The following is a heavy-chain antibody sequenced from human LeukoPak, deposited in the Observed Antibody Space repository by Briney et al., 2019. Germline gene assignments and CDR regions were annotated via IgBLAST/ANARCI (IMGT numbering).Heavy chain of an antibody. J-gene: IGHJ3*02. CDR1: GDSVSSNSAV. Sequence: SQTLSLTCAISGDSVSSNSAVWNWIRRSPSRGLEWLGRTYYRSKWHYDYAASVNSRLTIDPDTSKNQFSLHLNSVTPDDTAVYYCAKIRSPDAFDIWGQGTVVTVSS. V-gene: IGHV6-1*01. CDR3: AKIRSPDAFDI. CDR2: TYYRSKWHY.